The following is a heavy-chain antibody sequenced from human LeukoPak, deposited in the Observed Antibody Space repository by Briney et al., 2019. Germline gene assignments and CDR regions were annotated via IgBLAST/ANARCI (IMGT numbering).Heavy chain of an antibody. Sequence: PSETLSLTRTVSGGSLSSSYYYWGWIRQPPGKGLEWIGNIYYSGSTSYNPSLKSRVTVSVETSKNQFSLNLSSVTAADTAVYYCARYFRYSSLSHYFDYWGQGTLVTVSS. CDR3: ARYFRYSSLSHYFDY. CDR1: GGSLSSSYYY. D-gene: IGHD6-19*01. CDR2: IYYSGST. J-gene: IGHJ4*02. V-gene: IGHV4-39*01.